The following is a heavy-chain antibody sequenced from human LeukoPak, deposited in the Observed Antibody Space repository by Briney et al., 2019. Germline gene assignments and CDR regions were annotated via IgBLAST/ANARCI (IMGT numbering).Heavy chain of an antibody. CDR3: ARVRNGGTYYFDY. V-gene: IGHV4-59*01. CDR1: GGSISSYY. D-gene: IGHD4-23*01. J-gene: IGHJ4*02. CDR2: IYYSGST. Sequence: SETLSLTCTVSGGSISSYYWSWIRQPPGKGLEWIGYIYYSGSTNYNPSLKSRVTISVDTSKNQFSLKLSSVTAADTAVYYCARVRNGGTYYFDYWGQGTLVTVSS.